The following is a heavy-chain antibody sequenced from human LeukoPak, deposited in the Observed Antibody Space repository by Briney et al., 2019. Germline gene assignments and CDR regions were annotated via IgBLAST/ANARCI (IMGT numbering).Heavy chain of an antibody. J-gene: IGHJ6*03. Sequence: GGSLRLSCAASGFTFSSYWMSWVRQASGKGLEWVSYISSSSSTIYYADSVKGRFTISRDNAKNSLYLQMNSLRAEDTAVYYCAREDSSSSGYYYYVDVWGKGTTVTVSS. CDR1: GFTFSSYW. CDR2: ISSSSSTI. V-gene: IGHV3-48*01. CDR3: AREDSSSSGYYYYVDV. D-gene: IGHD6-6*01.